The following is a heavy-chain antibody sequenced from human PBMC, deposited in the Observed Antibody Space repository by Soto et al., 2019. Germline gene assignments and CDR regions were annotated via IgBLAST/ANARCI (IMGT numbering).Heavy chain of an antibody. J-gene: IGHJ5*01. V-gene: IGHV3-23*01. D-gene: IGHD3-9*01. Sequence: HGWSLRLSSASSGFTFSSYAMTWVRQAPGNGLEWVSGISGSGATTSYADSVKGRFTVSRDNSKNTLYLQMNSLRVEDTVVYYCAKLRYFDWSCYYWFEYWGQGTPVTVSS. CDR2: ISGSGATT. CDR1: GFTFSSYA. CDR3: AKLRYFDWSCYYWFEY.